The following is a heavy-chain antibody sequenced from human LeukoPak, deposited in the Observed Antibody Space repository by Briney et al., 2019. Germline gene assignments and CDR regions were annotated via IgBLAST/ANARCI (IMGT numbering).Heavy chain of an antibody. Sequence: GGSLRLSCAASGFTFTNAWMNWVRQAPGKGLEWVGRIKSKTEGGTTDYAAPVKGRFTIPRDDSKNTLSLQMNSLRPEDTAVYYCTTDYYGSGSSLGPWGQGTLVTVSS. J-gene: IGHJ5*02. D-gene: IGHD3-10*01. CDR3: TTDYYGSGSSLGP. V-gene: IGHV3-15*01. CDR1: GFTFTNAW. CDR2: IKSKTEGGTT.